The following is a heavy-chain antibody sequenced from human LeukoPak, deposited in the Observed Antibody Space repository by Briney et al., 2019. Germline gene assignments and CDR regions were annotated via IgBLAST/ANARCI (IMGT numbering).Heavy chain of an antibody. Sequence: PSETLSLTCAVYGGSFSGYYWSWIRQPPGKGLEWIGEINHSGSTNYNPSLRSRVTISVDTSKNQFSLKLSSVTAADTAVYYCARGLLYYGSGSYYPNWFDPWGQGTLVTVSS. CDR1: GGSFSGYY. J-gene: IGHJ5*02. CDR3: ARGLLYYGSGSYYPNWFDP. CDR2: INHSGST. V-gene: IGHV4-34*01. D-gene: IGHD3-10*01.